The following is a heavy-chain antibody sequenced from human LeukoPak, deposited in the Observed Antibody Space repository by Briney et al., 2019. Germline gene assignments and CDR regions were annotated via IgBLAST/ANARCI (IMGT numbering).Heavy chain of an antibody. J-gene: IGHJ4*02. CDR1: GGTFSSYA. CDR3: ARDPSPVSGSPPLDY. V-gene: IGHV1-69*04. CDR2: IIPILGIA. D-gene: IGHD3-16*01. Sequence: SVKVSCKASGGTFSSYAISWVRQAPGQGLEWMGRIIPILGIANYAQKFQGGVTITADKSTSTAYMELSSLRSEDTAVYYCARDPSPVSGSPPLDYWGQGTLVTVSS.